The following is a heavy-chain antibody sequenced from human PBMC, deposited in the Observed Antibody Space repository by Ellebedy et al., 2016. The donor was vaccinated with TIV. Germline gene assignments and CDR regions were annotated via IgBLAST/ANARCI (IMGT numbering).Heavy chain of an antibody. CDR1: GFTFSSYW. CDR3: ARDRSIQPSGYYYYGMDV. Sequence: GESLKISCAASGFTFSSYWMSWVRQAPGKGLEWVANIKQDGSEKYYVDSVKGRFTISRDNAKNSLYLQMNSLRAEDTAVYYCARDRSIQPSGYYYYGMDVWGQGTTVTVSS. D-gene: IGHD2-2*01. V-gene: IGHV3-7*01. CDR2: IKQDGSEK. J-gene: IGHJ6*02.